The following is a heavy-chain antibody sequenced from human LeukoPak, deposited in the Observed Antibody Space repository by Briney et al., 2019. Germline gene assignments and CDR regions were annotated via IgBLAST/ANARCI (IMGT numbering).Heavy chain of an antibody. CDR1: GGSISGCY. Sequence: PSETLSLTCSVSGGSISGCYWSWIRQPPGKGLEWIGQIYYSGSTKYNPSLKSRVIISVDTSKNQFSLKLSSVTAADTALYYCARDGTIPLWGQGTLVTVSS. J-gene: IGHJ4*02. V-gene: IGHV4-59*01. D-gene: IGHD1-14*01. CDR3: ARDGTIPL. CDR2: IYYSGST.